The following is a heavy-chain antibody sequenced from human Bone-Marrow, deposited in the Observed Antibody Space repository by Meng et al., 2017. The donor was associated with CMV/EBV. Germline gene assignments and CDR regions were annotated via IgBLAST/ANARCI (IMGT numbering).Heavy chain of an antibody. D-gene: IGHD6-13*01. CDR3: ARDPNSWYNYFDY. CDR2: ISHGGDTQ. V-gene: IGHV3-30*03. J-gene: IGHJ4*02. CDR1: GFTFSSYG. Sequence: GGSLRLSCAASGFTFSSYGMHWVRQAPGKGLEWVAVISHGGDTQFTDSVKGRFTISRDNSRNTVFLQMNSLRPEDTAVYYCARDPNSWYNYFDYWGQGTLVTVSS.